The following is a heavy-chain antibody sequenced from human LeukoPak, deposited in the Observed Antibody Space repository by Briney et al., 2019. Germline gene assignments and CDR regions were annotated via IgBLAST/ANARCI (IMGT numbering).Heavy chain of an antibody. CDR2: ISTSGNTR. Sequence: PGGSLRLSCAASGFTFSSYEMNWVRQAPGKGLEWVSYISTSGNTRYYADSVKGRFTISRDNSENTLYLQMNSLRAEDTALYYCAKGYGENYYLFFDYWGQGTLVTVSS. CDR1: GFTFSSYE. J-gene: IGHJ4*02. D-gene: IGHD4/OR15-4a*01. CDR3: AKGYGENYYLFFDY. V-gene: IGHV3-48*03.